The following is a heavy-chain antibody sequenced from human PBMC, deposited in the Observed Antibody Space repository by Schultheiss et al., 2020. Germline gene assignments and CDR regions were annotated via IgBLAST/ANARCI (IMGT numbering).Heavy chain of an antibody. CDR1: GGSFSGYY. V-gene: IGHV4-34*01. CDR3: ARAHVDYYYGMDV. D-gene: IGHD2-21*01. Sequence: SETLSLTCAVYGGSFSGYYWSWIRQPPGKGLEWIGEINHSGSTNYNPSLKSRVTISVDRSKNQFSLKLSSVTAADTAVYYCARAHVDYYYGMDVWGQGTTVTVSS. J-gene: IGHJ6*02. CDR2: INHSGST.